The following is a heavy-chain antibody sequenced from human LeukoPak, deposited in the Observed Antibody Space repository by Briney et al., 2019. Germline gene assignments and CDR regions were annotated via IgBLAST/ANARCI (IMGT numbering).Heavy chain of an antibody. Sequence: SETLSLTCVVSGVSISSSNYYWGWIRQPPGKGLEWIGTIYYNGSPSYNPSLKSRGTISADTAKNQFSLQLSSVTDADTAVYYCARWGRDDNNGWFYWGQGTLVTVSS. D-gene: IGHD5-24*01. V-gene: IGHV4-39*01. J-gene: IGHJ4*02. CDR3: ARWGRDDNNGWFY. CDR1: GVSISSSNYY. CDR2: IYYNGSP.